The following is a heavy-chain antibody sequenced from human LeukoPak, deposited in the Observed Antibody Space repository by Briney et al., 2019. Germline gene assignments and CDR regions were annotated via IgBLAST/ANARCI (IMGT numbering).Heavy chain of an antibody. V-gene: IGHV4-39*01. J-gene: IGHJ4*02. D-gene: IGHD5-24*01. CDR2: IYYSGST. Sequence: SETLSLTCTVSGGSISSSSSYWGWIRQPPGKGLEWIGGIYYSGSTYYNPSLKSRVTISVDTSKNQFSLKLSSVTAADTAVYYCASPPNMATGDYWGQGTLVTVSS. CDR1: GGSISSSSSY. CDR3: ASPPNMATGDY.